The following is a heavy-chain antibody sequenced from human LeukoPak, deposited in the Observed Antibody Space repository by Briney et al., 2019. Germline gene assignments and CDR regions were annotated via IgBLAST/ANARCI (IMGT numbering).Heavy chain of an antibody. CDR2: IYYSGST. J-gene: IGHJ3*02. CDR1: GGSISSYY. Sequence: PSETLSLTCTVSGGSISSYYWSWIRQPPGKGLEWIGYIYYSGSTYYNPSLKSRVTMSVDTSKNQFSLKLSSVTAVDTAVYYCARIGFAHGSGWYLGAFDIWGQGTMVTVSS. V-gene: IGHV4-59*04. D-gene: IGHD6-19*01. CDR3: ARIGFAHGSGWYLGAFDI.